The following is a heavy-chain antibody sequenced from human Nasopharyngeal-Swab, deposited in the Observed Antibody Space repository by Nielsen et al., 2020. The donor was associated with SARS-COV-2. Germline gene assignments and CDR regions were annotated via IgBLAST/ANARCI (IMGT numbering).Heavy chain of an antibody. CDR2: FDPEDGET. Sequence: ASVKVSCNVSGYTLTELSMHWVRQAPGKGLEWMGGFDPEDGETIYAQKFQGRVTMTEDTSTDTAYMELSSLRSEDTAVYYCATEPAMVRGGWFDPWGQGTLVTVSS. V-gene: IGHV1-24*01. CDR1: GYTLTELS. J-gene: IGHJ5*02. D-gene: IGHD3-10*01. CDR3: ATEPAMVRGGWFDP.